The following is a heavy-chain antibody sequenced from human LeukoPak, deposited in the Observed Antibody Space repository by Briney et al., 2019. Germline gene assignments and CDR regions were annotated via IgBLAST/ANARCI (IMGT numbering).Heavy chain of an antibody. CDR1: GYSISSGYY. Sequence: SETLSLTCSVSGYSISSGYYWGWIRQPPGKGLEWIGEINHSGSTNYNPSLKSRVTISVDTSKNQFSLKLSSVTAADTAVYYCARLFTRGGDRRIDYWGQGTLVTVSS. J-gene: IGHJ4*02. CDR3: ARLFTRGGDRRIDY. V-gene: IGHV4-38-2*02. D-gene: IGHD2-21*02. CDR2: INHSGST.